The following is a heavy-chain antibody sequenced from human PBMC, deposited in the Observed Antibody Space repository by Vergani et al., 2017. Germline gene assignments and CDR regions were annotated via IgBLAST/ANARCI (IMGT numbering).Heavy chain of an antibody. CDR2: ISASGNA. CDR3: ARRSGGYYSGGKVHPLRTAFDV. V-gene: IGHV4-61*02. J-gene: IGHJ3*01. Sequence: QVQLQASGPGRVKPSQTLSLTCTMSGGSISARYYFCSWIRQPAGKGLEWLGHISASGNASHSPSLKTRVSMSVDTSKNQFSLTVTSVTAADTAIYFCARRSGGYYSGGKVHPLRTAFDVWGHGTVVTVSS. D-gene: IGHD2-15*01. CDR1: GGSISARYYF.